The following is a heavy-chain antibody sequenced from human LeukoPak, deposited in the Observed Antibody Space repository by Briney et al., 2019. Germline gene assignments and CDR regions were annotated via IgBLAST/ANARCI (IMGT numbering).Heavy chain of an antibody. CDR2: IKHDGSEK. CDR1: GFTFSDYW. V-gene: IGHV3-7*01. D-gene: IGHD2-15*01. Sequence: GGSLRLSCAASGFTFSDYWMSWVRQAPGKGLEWVANIKHDGSEKYYVDSVKGRFTISRDNAKNSLYVQMNSLRVEDTAVYYCAKDRTATPTMRFQHWGQGTLVTVSS. CDR3: AKDRTATPTMRFQH. J-gene: IGHJ1*01.